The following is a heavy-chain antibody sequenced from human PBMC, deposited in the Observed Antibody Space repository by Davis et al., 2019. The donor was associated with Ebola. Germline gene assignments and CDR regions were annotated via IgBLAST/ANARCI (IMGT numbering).Heavy chain of an antibody. CDR1: GASISSGDYY. D-gene: IGHD6-6*01. CDR3: ARLSGLFSSSSGALYFDL. CDR2: IYYNGRT. J-gene: IGHJ2*01. V-gene: IGHV4-39*07. Sequence: SETLSLTCTVSGASISSGDYYWGWVRQPPGKGLEWIGAIYYNGRTYYNSSLEGRVTISLDTSKNQFSLKLRSVTAADTAVYFCARLSGLFSSSSGALYFDLWGRGTLVTVSP.